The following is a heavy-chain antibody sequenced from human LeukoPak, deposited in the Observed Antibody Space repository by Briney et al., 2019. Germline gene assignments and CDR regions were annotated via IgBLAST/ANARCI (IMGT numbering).Heavy chain of an antibody. CDR1: GFTFSTYG. V-gene: IGHV3-30*18. D-gene: IGHD6-13*01. J-gene: IGHJ6*02. CDR2: VSHDGVIK. CDR3: AKVFGSSRSHNYYYYGMDV. Sequence: GGSLRLSCAASGFTFSTYGMHWVRLAPGKGLEWVAVVSHDGVIKYYADSMKGRFLISRDNSKNTLSLQINSLRPEDTAVYFCAKVFGSSRSHNYYYYGMDVWGQGTTVTVSS.